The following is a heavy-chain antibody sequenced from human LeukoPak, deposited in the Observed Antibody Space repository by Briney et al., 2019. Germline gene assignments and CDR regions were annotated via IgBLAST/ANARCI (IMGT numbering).Heavy chain of an antibody. Sequence: GGSLRLSCAVSGLTFNNYAMSWVRQAPGKGLEWVSGISGRGASKYYADSVKGRFTISRDNSKNTLYLQMNSLRAEDTAVYYCAKGVIVAPDVTPFDYWGQGTLVTVSS. J-gene: IGHJ4*02. CDR2: ISGRGASK. V-gene: IGHV3-23*01. CDR1: GLTFNNYA. CDR3: AKGVIVAPDVTPFDY. D-gene: IGHD3-16*02.